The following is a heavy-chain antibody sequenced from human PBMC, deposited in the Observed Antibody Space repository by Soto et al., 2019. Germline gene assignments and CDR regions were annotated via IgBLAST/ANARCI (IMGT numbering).Heavy chain of an antibody. D-gene: IGHD6-6*01. V-gene: IGHV4-34*01. Sequence: SETLSLTCSIYSGSFSGYYWSWIRQPPGKGLEWIGEISQSGNTNYSPSLKSRVSISIDTSKKQFSLNLASVSAADTAVYYCARAPKVSGSSQTRPDFWGQGXLVTVSS. CDR2: ISQSGNT. CDR1: SGSFSGYY. CDR3: ARAPKVSGSSQTRPDF. J-gene: IGHJ4*02.